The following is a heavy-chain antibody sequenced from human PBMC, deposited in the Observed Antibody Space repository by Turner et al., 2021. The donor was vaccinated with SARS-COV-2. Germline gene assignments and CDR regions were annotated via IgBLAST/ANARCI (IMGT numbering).Heavy chain of an antibody. V-gene: IGHV4-39*01. CDR2: IYYSGSA. D-gene: IGHD5-18*01. Sequence: QLQLQESVPGLVKPTETLSLTCTVPGGPISSSSYYWGWIRQPPGKGLEWIGNIYYSGSAYYNPSLKSRVTISVDPSKNQFSLKLTSVTAADTAVYYCARLMDTAMDYYGTDVWGQGTTVTVSS. J-gene: IGHJ6*02. CDR3: ARLMDTAMDYYGTDV. CDR1: GGPISSSSYY.